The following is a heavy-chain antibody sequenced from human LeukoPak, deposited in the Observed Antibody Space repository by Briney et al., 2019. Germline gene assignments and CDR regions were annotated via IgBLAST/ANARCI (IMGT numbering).Heavy chain of an antibody. CDR2: IYYSGST. J-gene: IGHJ4*02. D-gene: IGHD3-22*01. Sequence: SETLSLTCTVSGYSISSGYYWGWIRQPPGKGLEWIGSIYYSGSTNYNPSLKSRVTISVDTSKNQFSLKLSSVTAADTAVYYCARLYYYDSSGTGFDYWGQGTLVTVSS. V-gene: IGHV4-38-2*02. CDR1: GYSISSGYY. CDR3: ARLYYYDSSGTGFDY.